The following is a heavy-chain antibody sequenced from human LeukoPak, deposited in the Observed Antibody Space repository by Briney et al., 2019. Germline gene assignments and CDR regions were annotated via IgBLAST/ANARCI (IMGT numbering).Heavy chain of an antibody. D-gene: IGHD3-22*01. Sequence: HPGGSLRLSCAASGFTFSNYAMSWVRQAPGKGLEWVAVISYDGSNKYYADSVKGRFTISRDYSKNTLYLQMNSLRAEDTAVYYCARGYDSTGYSLDYYHGMDVWGQGTTVTVSS. J-gene: IGHJ6*02. V-gene: IGHV3-30*04. CDR2: ISYDGSNK. CDR1: GFTFSNYA. CDR3: ARGYDSTGYSLDYYHGMDV.